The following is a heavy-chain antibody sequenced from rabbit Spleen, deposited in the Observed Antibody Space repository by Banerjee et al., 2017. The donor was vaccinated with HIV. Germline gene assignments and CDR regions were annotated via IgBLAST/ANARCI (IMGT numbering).Heavy chain of an antibody. J-gene: IGHJ4*01. CDR1: GVSFSSDQY. V-gene: IGHV1S40*01. D-gene: IGHD4-1*01. CDR3: ARDLAGVIGWNLNL. Sequence: QSLEESGGDLVKPGASLTLTCTASGVSFSSDQYMCWVRQAPGKGLEWIACIEGGGSAFTYFASWAKGRFTISKTSSTTVTLQMTSLTAADTATYFCARDLAGVIGWNLNLWGQGTLVTVS. CDR2: IEGGGSAFT.